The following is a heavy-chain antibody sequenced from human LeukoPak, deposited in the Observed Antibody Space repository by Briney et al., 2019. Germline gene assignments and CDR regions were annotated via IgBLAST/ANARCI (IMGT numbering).Heavy chain of an antibody. J-gene: IGHJ4*02. Sequence: PSETLSLTCTVSGGSISSGDYYWSWIRQPPGKGLEWIGYIYYSGSTYYNPSLKSRVTISVDTSKNQFSLKLGSVTAADTAVYYCARYTTVTTEFDYWGQGTLVTVSS. CDR1: GGSISSGDYY. V-gene: IGHV4-30-4*01. CDR2: IYYSGST. D-gene: IGHD4-17*01. CDR3: ARYTTVTTEFDY.